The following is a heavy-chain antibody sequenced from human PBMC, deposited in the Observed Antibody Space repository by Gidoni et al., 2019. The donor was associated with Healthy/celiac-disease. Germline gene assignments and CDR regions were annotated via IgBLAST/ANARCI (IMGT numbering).Heavy chain of an antibody. CDR1: GFTFSNAW. V-gene: IGHV3-15*01. D-gene: IGHD6-13*01. Sequence: EVQLVESGGGLVKPGGSLRLSCAASGFTFSNAWMSWVRQAPGKGLEWVGRIKSKTDGGTTDYAAPVKGRFTISRDDSKNTLYLQMNSMKTEDTAVYYCTTDLAQQPARGSYFDYWGQGTLVTVSS. CDR2: IKSKTDGGTT. CDR3: TTDLAQQPARGSYFDY. J-gene: IGHJ4*02.